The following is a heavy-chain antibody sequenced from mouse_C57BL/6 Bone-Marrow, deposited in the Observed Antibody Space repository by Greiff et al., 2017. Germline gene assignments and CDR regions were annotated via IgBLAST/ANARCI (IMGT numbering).Heavy chain of an antibody. J-gene: IGHJ1*03. D-gene: IGHD1-1*01. V-gene: IGHV1-85*01. Sequence: QVQLQQSGPELVKPGASVKLSCKASGYTFTSYDINWVKQRPGQGLEWIGWIYPRDGSTKYNEKFKGKATLTVDTSSSTAYMGLHSLTSEDSAVYFCARRPLYYYGSSHYWYFDVWGTGTTVTVSS. CDR1: GYTFTSYD. CDR3: ARRPLYYYGSSHYWYFDV. CDR2: IYPRDGST.